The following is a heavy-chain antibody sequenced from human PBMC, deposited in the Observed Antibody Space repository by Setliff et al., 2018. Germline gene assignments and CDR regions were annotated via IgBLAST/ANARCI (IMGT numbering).Heavy chain of an antibody. Sequence: GASVKVSCKASGYTFTSYGITWVRQAPGQGLEWMAWISAYNGYIVYAQKFQGRVTVTTDTSTSTAYMELRSLRSDDTAVYYCARAPPKIVVTVAALDYWGQGTLVTVSS. D-gene: IGHD2-15*01. CDR3: ARAPPKIVVTVAALDY. V-gene: IGHV1-18*01. J-gene: IGHJ4*02. CDR1: GYTFTSYG. CDR2: ISAYNGYI.